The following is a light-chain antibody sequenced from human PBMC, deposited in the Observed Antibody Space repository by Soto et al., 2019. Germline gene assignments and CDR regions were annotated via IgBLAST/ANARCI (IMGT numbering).Light chain of an antibody. J-gene: IGLJ2*01. CDR2: EVS. Sequence: QSALTQPPSASGSPGQSVTISCTGTSSDVGGYNYVSWYQQHPGKAPKLMIYEVSKRPSGVPERFSGSNSGNTATLTITRVEAGDEADYHCQVWDSSSDHRVVFGGGTKVTVL. CDR3: QVWDSSSDHRVV. V-gene: IGLV2-8*01. CDR1: SSDVGGYNY.